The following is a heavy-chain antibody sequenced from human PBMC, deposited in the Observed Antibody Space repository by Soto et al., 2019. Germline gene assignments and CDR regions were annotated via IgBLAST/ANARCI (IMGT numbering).Heavy chain of an antibody. J-gene: IGHJ6*02. CDR3: ARETAALYYYYGMDV. CDR1: GYTFTSYD. V-gene: IGHV1-8*01. Sequence: ASVKVSCKASGYTFTSYDINWVRQATGQGLEWMGRMNPNSGNTGYAQKFQGRVAMTRNTSISTAYMELSSLRSEDTAVYYCARETAALYYYYGMDVWGQGTTVTVSS. CDR2: MNPNSGNT. D-gene: IGHD6-6*01.